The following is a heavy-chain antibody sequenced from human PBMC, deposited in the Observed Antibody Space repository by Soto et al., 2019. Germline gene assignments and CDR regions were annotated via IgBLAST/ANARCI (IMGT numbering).Heavy chain of an antibody. V-gene: IGHV4-59*01. CDR2: IYYSGST. CDR1: GGXISSYY. CDR3: ARVNYDTIFGVVTRLYNWFDP. D-gene: IGHD3-3*01. J-gene: IGHJ5*02. Sequence: SETLXLTCTVSGGXISSYYWSWIRQPPGKGLEWIGYIYYSGSTNYNPSLKSRVTISVDTSKNQFSLKLSSVTAADTAVYYCARVNYDTIFGVVTRLYNWFDPWGQGTLVTVSS.